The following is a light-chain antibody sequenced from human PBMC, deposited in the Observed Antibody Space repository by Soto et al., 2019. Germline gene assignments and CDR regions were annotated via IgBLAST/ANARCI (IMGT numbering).Light chain of an antibody. CDR1: QSVRSY. CDR3: QQYNNWPALT. V-gene: IGKV3-15*01. Sequence: EIVMTQSPATLSVSPGARATLSCRASQSVRSYLAWYQQKPGQTPSLLIYGASTRATGVPARFSGSGSGTDFTLTISSLQSEDFAVYNCQQYNNWPALTFGQGTKVEVK. CDR2: GAS. J-gene: IGKJ1*01.